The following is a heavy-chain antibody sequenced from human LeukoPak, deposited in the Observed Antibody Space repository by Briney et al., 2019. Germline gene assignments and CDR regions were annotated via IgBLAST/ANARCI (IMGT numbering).Heavy chain of an antibody. V-gene: IGHV3-30*02. CDR2: IRHDETNE. D-gene: IGHD6-6*01. Sequence: GGSLRLSCAVSGFSFSSYAMHWVRQAPGKGLERVALIRHDETNEYYADSVQGRFTISRDTSKNTLYLQMNSLRAEDTAVYYCAQEYTPSSPLGELDSWGQGTLVTVSS. CDR3: AQEYTPSSPLGELDS. CDR1: GFSFSSYA. J-gene: IGHJ4*02.